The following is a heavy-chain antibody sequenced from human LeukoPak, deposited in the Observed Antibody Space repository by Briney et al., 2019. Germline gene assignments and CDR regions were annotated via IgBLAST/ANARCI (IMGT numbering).Heavy chain of an antibody. Sequence: SETLSLTCAVYGGSFSGYYWSWIRQPPGKGLEWIGYIYYSGSTNYNPSLKSRVTISVDTSKNQFSLKLSSVTAADAAVYYCARGFFVGYCSSTSCYVQDAFDIWGQGTMVTVSS. CDR3: ARGFFVGYCSSTSCYVQDAFDI. J-gene: IGHJ3*02. V-gene: IGHV4-59*01. CDR1: GGSFSGYY. CDR2: IYYSGST. D-gene: IGHD2-2*01.